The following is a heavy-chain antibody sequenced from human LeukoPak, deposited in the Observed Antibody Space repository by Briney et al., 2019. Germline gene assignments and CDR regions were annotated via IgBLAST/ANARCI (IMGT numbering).Heavy chain of an antibody. V-gene: IGHV4-34*01. Sequence: SETLSLTCAVYGGSFSGYYWSWIPHPPGKGREWIEEINHSGSTNYNPSLKSRVTISVDTSKNQFSLKLSSVTAADTAVYYCAREYSSSSGPFDCWGQGTLVTVSS. CDR2: INHSGST. J-gene: IGHJ4*02. CDR3: AREYSSSSGPFDC. D-gene: IGHD6-13*01. CDR1: GGSFSGYY.